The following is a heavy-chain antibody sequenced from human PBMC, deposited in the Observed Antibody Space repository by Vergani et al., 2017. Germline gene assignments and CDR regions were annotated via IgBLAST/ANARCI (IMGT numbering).Heavy chain of an antibody. CDR1: GYSFTNYW. V-gene: IGHV5-51*01. CDR3: GRRDGRDSSGSKYFDY. D-gene: IGHD3-22*01. J-gene: IGHJ4*02. CDR2: IHPADSDT. Sequence: EVQLVQSGAEVKKPGESLKISCQISGYSFTNYWIGWVRQMPGKGLEWMGIIHPADSDTRYSPSFQGQVTISVDKSISTAYLQRSSLRASDSAMYYCGRRDGRDSSGSKYFDYWGQGTLVTVSS.